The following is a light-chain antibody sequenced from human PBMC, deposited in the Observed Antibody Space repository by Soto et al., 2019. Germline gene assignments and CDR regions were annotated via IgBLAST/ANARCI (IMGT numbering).Light chain of an antibody. V-gene: IGKV3-11*01. CDR2: DAS. CDR1: RSVGRS. CDR3: QQRTNWHLT. J-gene: IGKJ4*01. Sequence: ETVLTQSPATLSLSPGERATLSCRASRSVGRSLAWYQQKPGQAHRLLIYDASNRATGIPARFSGSGSGTDFTLTISSLEPEDFAIYYCQQRTNWHLTFGGGTTVEIK.